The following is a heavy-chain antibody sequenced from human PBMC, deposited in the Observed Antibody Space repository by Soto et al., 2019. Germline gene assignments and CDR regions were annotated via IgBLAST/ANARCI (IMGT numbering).Heavy chain of an antibody. CDR1: GGSISGSSYY. CDR3: ARDSGYSYGRPDY. V-gene: IGHV4-39*02. J-gene: IGHJ4*02. CDR2: MYYSGGT. Sequence: SETLSLTCTVSGGSISGSSYYWGWIRQPPGKGLEWMGSMYYSGGTYYNPSLKSRVTISVDTPKNQFSLKLSSVTAVDTAVYYCARDSGYSYGRPDYWGQGILVTVSS. D-gene: IGHD5-18*01.